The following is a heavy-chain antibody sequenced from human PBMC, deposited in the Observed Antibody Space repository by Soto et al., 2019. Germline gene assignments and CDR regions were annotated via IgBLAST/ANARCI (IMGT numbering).Heavy chain of an antibody. CDR3: ARGPQYCSGGSCYLMYNWFDP. D-gene: IGHD2-15*01. CDR1: GYTFTSYA. Sequence: QVQLVQSGAEVKKPGASVKVSCKASGYTFTSYAMHWVRQAPGQRLESMGWINAGNGNTKYSQKFQGRVTITRDTSASTAYMELSSLRSEDTAVYYCARGPQYCSGGSCYLMYNWFDPWGQGTLVTVSS. CDR2: INAGNGNT. J-gene: IGHJ5*02. V-gene: IGHV1-3*01.